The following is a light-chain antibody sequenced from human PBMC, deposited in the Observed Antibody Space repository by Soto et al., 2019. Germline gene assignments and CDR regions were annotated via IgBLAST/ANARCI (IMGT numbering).Light chain of an antibody. CDR1: QSVLYTSNNKNY. J-gene: IGKJ4*01. Sequence: DIVMTQSPDSLAVSLGERATINCKSSQSVLYTSNNKNYLAWYQQKPGQSPELLIHWASTRESGVPDRFSGNGSGSDFTLTISSLQAEDVAVYYCQQYYDTPLTFGGGTKVEIK. CDR2: WAS. CDR3: QQYYDTPLT. V-gene: IGKV4-1*01.